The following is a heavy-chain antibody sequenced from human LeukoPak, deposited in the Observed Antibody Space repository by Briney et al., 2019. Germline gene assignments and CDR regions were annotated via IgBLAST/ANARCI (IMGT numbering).Heavy chain of an antibody. CDR3: ARGEWDLLFDY. J-gene: IGHJ4*02. CDR1: GGSISGYY. Sequence: PSETLSLTCTVSGGSISGYYWSWIRQPPGKGLEWIGYIFYSGSTNYNPSLKSRVTISVDTSKNQYSLKLSSVTAADTAVYYCARGEWDLLFDYWGQGTLVTVSS. V-gene: IGHV4-59*01. D-gene: IGHD1-26*01. CDR2: IFYSGST.